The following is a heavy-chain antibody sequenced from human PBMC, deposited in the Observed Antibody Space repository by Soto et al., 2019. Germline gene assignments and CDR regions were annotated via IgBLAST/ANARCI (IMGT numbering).Heavy chain of an antibody. CDR2: ISAYNGNT. CDR3: ARSSQWITMIVVVSNWFDP. D-gene: IGHD3-22*01. CDR1: GYTFTSYG. V-gene: IGHV1-18*01. Sequence: ASVKVSCKASGYTFTSYGISWVRQAPGQGLEWMGWISAYNGNTNYAQKLQGRVTMTTDTSTSTAYMELRSLRSDDTAVYYCARSSQWITMIVVVSNWFDPWGQGTLVTVSS. J-gene: IGHJ5*02.